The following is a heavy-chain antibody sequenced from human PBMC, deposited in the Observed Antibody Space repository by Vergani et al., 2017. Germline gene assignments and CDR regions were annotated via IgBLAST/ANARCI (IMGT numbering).Heavy chain of an antibody. CDR2: VSYTGNT. CDR3: ARPVGPSAIADGYHV. CDR1: GGSINSYY. V-gene: IGHV4-59*08. D-gene: IGHD3-10*01. J-gene: IGHJ3*01. Sequence: QVQLQESGPGLVKPSETLSLTCTVSGGSINSYYWSWIRQPPGRGLEWIGYVSYTGNTKYNPSLQSRVSISVDASKKFFSLRLKSVTATDTGMYYCARPVGPSAIADGYHVWGQGTMVTVS.